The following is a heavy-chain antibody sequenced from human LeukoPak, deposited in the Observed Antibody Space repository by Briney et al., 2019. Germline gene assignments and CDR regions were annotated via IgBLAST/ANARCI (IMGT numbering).Heavy chain of an antibody. Sequence: PSETLSLTCAVSGGSISSSNWWSWVRQPPGKGLEWIGEIYHNGNTNYNPSLKSRVTISVDKSKNQFSLKLRSVTAADTAVYYCATSRDGYNKFDYWGRGTLVTVSS. J-gene: IGHJ4*02. CDR2: IYHNGNT. CDR3: ATSRDGYNKFDY. D-gene: IGHD5-24*01. CDR1: GGSISSSNW. V-gene: IGHV4-4*02.